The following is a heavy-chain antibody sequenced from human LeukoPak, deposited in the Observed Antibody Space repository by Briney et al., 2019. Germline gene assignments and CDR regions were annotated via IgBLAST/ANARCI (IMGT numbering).Heavy chain of an antibody. J-gene: IGHJ4*02. Sequence: GGSLRLSCVVSGFTFSSYSINWVRQAPGKGLEWVSSISSKSRYIYYADSVKGRFTISRDNSKNTLYLQMNSLRAEDTAIYYCAKRPIFGELLYYFDYWGQGTLVTVSS. CDR1: GFTFSSYS. V-gene: IGHV3-21*04. D-gene: IGHD3-10*01. CDR2: ISSKSRYI. CDR3: AKRPIFGELLYYFDY.